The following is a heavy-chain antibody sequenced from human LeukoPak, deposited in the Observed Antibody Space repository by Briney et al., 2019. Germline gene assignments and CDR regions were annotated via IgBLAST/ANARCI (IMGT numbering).Heavy chain of an antibody. Sequence: SETLSLTCTVSGGSISAYYWSWIRQSPGKGLEWIGFGYYTGSTNYSPSLESRLTISVDTSKNQLSLMLSSVTAADTAVYYCARHTGHGSDGFDIWGQGTVVTVSS. CDR2: GYYTGST. J-gene: IGHJ3*02. D-gene: IGHD1-1*01. CDR3: ARHTGHGSDGFDI. V-gene: IGHV4-59*08. CDR1: GGSISAYY.